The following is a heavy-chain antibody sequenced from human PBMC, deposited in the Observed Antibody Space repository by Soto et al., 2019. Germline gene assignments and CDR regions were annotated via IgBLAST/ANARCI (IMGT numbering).Heavy chain of an antibody. CDR2: IDPNSGGT. Sequence: ASVKVSCTASGHTFTGYYMHWARQAPGQGLEWMGWIDPNSGGTNYAHKFQGRVTMTRDTSISTAYMELSTLRSDDTAVYYCARGYNWNDVLWFDPWGQGTLFTVSS. D-gene: IGHD1-20*01. V-gene: IGHV1-2*07. CDR1: GHTFTGYY. J-gene: IGHJ5*02. CDR3: ARGYNWNDVLWFDP.